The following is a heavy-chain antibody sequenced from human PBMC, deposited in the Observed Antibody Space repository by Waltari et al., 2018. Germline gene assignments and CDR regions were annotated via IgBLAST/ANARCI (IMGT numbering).Heavy chain of an antibody. V-gene: IGHV1-8*01. D-gene: IGHD2-15*01. CDR3: ARVQYCSGGSCYFMDV. CDR2: MNPNSGNT. J-gene: IGHJ6*02. Sequence: QGREWRGWMNPNSGNTGYAQKFQGRVTMTRNTSISTAYMELSSLRSEDTAVYYCARVQYCSGGSCYFMDVWGQGTTVTVSS.